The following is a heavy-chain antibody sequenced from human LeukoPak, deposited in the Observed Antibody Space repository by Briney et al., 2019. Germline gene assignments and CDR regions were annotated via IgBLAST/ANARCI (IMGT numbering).Heavy chain of an antibody. V-gene: IGHV4-59*01. J-gene: IGHJ6*03. D-gene: IGHD5-18*01. CDR3: ARTTEGGYSYGYFYYYYMDV. CDR2: IHYSGST. CDR1: GGSINSYY. Sequence: PSETLSLTCTVSGGSINSYYWSWIRQPPGKGLEWIGSIHYSGSTNYNPSLKSRVTISVDTSKNQFSLKLSSVTAADTAVYYCARTTEGGYSYGYFYYYYMDVWGKGTTVTISS.